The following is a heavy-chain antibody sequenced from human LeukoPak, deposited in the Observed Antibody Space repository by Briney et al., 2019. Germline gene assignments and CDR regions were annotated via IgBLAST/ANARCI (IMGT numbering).Heavy chain of an antibody. CDR1: GYTFTSYY. V-gene: IGHV1-46*01. CDR3: ARSGYSSGWPYYYYYYGMDV. J-gene: IGHJ6*02. CDR2: INPSGGST. D-gene: IGHD6-19*01. Sequence: ASVKVSCKASGYTFTSYYTHWVRQAPGQGLEWMGIINPSGGSTSYAQKFQGRVTMTRDTSTSTVYMELSSLRSEDTAVYYCARSGYSSGWPYYYYYYGMDVWGQGTTVTVSS.